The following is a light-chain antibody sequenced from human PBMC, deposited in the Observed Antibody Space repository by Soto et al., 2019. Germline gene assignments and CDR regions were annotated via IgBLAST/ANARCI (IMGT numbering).Light chain of an antibody. CDR2: DTS. CDR3: QRYINWPRT. J-gene: IGKJ1*01. Sequence: EIVMTQSPCTLSLSPGERATLSCRASQGLGDNLAWYQQRPGQTPRLLIYDTSTRATDIPARFSGSSSGTEFTLTISSLQSEDFAVYYCQRYINWPRTFGEGTKVDI. CDR1: QGLGDN. V-gene: IGKV3-15*01.